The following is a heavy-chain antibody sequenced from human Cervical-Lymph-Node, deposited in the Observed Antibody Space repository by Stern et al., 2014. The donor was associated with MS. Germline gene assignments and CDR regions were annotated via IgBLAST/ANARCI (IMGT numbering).Heavy chain of an antibody. CDR1: GDTFSSYA. Sequence: VQLGQSGAEVKKPGSSVKVSCKASGDTFSSYAINWVRQVPGQGLEWMGGIPLVFGTTNYAQKFQGRVTITADKSTNTAYMELMTLRSEDTAVYYCARGGGLVGYFDYWGQGTLVSVSS. J-gene: IGHJ4*02. CDR2: IPLVFGTT. V-gene: IGHV1-69*06. D-gene: IGHD1-26*01. CDR3: ARGGGLVGYFDY.